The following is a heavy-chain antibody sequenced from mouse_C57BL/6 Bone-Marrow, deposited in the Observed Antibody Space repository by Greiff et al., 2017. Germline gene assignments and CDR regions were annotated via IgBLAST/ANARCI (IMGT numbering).Heavy chain of an antibody. Sequence: EVKLVESGGGLVKPGGSLKLSCAASGFTFSSYAMSWVRQTPEKRLEWVATISDGGSYTYYPDNVKGRFTISRDNAKNNLYLQMSHLKSEDTAMXYCSRDHRQLRLRRDMDYWGQGTSVTVSS. D-gene: IGHD3-2*02. CDR1: GFTFSSYA. CDR2: ISDGGSYT. CDR3: SRDHRQLRLRRDMDY. J-gene: IGHJ4*01. V-gene: IGHV5-4*01.